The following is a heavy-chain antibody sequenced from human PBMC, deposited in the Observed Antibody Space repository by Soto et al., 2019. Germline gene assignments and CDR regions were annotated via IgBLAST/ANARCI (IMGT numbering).Heavy chain of an antibody. J-gene: IGHJ3*02. CDR3: GRAGGRYFDWSDAFDI. CDR1: GGSISSYY. Sequence: SETLSLTCTVSGGSISSYYWSWIRQPPGKGLEWIGYIYYSGSTNYNPSLKSRVTISVDTSKNQFSLKLSSVTAADTAVHYCGRAGGRYFDWSDAFDIWGQGTMVTVS. D-gene: IGHD3-9*01. V-gene: IGHV4-59*01. CDR2: IYYSGST.